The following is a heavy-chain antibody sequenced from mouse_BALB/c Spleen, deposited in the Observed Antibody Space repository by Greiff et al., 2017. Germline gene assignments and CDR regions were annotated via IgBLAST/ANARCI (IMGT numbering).Heavy chain of an antibody. CDR1: GYTFTSYY. Sequence: QVQLQQPGAELVKPGASVKLSCKASGYTFTSYYMYWVKQRPGQGLEWIGGINPSNGGTNFNEKFKSKATLTVDKSSSTAYMQLSSLTSEDSAVYYCTRWYGYYFDYWGQGTTLTVSS. J-gene: IGHJ2*01. D-gene: IGHD2-10*02. CDR2: INPSNGGT. CDR3: TRWYGYYFDY. V-gene: IGHV1S81*02.